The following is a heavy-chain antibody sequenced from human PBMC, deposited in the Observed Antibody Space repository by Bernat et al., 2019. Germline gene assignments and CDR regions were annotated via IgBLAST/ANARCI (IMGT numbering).Heavy chain of an antibody. CDR2: ISSSSSTI. CDR1: GFTFSTYS. Sequence: EVQLVESGGGLVQPGGSLRLSCAASGFTFSTYSMNWVRQAPGRGLEWVSYISSSSSTIYCADSVKGRFTISRDNAKNSVYLQMNSLRAEDTAVYYCARAYSSSWYDYWGQGTLVTVSS. J-gene: IGHJ4*02. V-gene: IGHV3-48*01. D-gene: IGHD6-13*01. CDR3: ARAYSSSWYDY.